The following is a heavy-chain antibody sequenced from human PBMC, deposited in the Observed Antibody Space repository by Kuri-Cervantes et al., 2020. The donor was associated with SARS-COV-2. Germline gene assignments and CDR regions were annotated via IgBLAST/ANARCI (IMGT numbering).Heavy chain of an antibody. CDR3: ANQAAATYFDY. CDR1: GFTFSSYA. CDR2: ISGSGGST. D-gene: IGHD2-15*01. V-gene: IGHV3-23*01. J-gene: IGHJ4*02. Sequence: GESLKISRAASGFTFSSYAMSWVRQAPGKGLEWVSAISGSGGSTYYADSVKGRFTISRDNSKNTLYLQMNSLRAEDTAVYYCANQAAATYFDYWGQGTLVTVSS.